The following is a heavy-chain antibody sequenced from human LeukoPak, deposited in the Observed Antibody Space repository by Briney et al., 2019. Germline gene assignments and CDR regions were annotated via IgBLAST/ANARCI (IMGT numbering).Heavy chain of an antibody. V-gene: IGHV4-39*07. Sequence: SETLSLTCTVSGVSIRSSYYYWSWIRQPPGKGLEWIGEINHSGSTNYNPSLKSRVTISVDTSKNQFSLKLSSVTAADTAVYYCAVSGDSSSFDYWGQGTLVTVSS. D-gene: IGHD3-22*01. CDR2: INHSGST. CDR3: AVSGDSSSFDY. CDR1: GVSIRSSYYY. J-gene: IGHJ4*02.